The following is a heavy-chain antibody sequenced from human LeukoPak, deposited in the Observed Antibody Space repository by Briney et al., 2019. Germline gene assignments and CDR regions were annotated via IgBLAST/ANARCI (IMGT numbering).Heavy chain of an antibody. J-gene: IGHJ3*02. CDR3: ARDGFSSGYPYDAFDI. CDR1: GFTVSSNY. D-gene: IGHD3-22*01. Sequence: GGSLRLSCAASGFTVSSNYMSWVRQAPGKGLEWVSVIYSGGSTYYADSVKGRFTSSRDNSKNTLHLQMNSLRAEDTAVYYCARDGFSSGYPYDAFDIWGQGTMVTVSS. CDR2: IYSGGST. V-gene: IGHV3-53*01.